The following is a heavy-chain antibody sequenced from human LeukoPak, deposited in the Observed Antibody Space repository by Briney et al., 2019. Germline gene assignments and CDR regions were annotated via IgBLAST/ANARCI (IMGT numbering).Heavy chain of an antibody. CDR1: GFTFSSYD. J-gene: IGHJ5*02. V-gene: IGHV3-23*01. CDR3: AKDLFEVYDFWIT. CDR2: ISRSGDST. Sequence: QPGGSLRLSCAASGFTFSSYDMSWVRQAPGKGLEWVSGISRSGDSTYYADSVKGRFTISRDNSKNTLYLQMNSLRAEDTAVYYCAKDLFEVYDFWITWGQGTLVTVSS. D-gene: IGHD3-3*01.